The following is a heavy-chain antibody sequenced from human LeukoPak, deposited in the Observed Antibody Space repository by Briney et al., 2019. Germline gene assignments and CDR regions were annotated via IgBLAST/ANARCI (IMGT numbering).Heavy chain of an antibody. CDR1: GGSITSYY. CDR3: ARWTVIPSYYYYGLDV. D-gene: IGHD3/OR15-3a*01. V-gene: IGHV4-59*01. Sequence: SETLSLTCTVSGGSITSYYWSWIRQPPGKGLEWIGYIYYSGSTNYNPSLKSRVTISVDTSKNQFSLKLSSVTAADTAVYYCARWTVIPSYYYYGLDVWGQGTTVTVSS. CDR2: IYYSGST. J-gene: IGHJ6*02.